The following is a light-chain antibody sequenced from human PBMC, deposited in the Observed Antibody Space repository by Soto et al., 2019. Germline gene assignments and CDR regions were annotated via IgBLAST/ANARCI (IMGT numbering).Light chain of an antibody. J-gene: IGLJ2*01. Sequence: QSALTQPASVSGSPGQSITISCTGTSSDVGNYNLVSWYQQHPGKVPKVMIYEVTKRPSGVSNRFSGSKSGNTASLTISGLLAEDEADYYCCSYAGSGIVVFGGGTKLTVL. CDR2: EVT. CDR3: CSYAGSGIVV. CDR1: SSDVGNYNL. V-gene: IGLV2-23*02.